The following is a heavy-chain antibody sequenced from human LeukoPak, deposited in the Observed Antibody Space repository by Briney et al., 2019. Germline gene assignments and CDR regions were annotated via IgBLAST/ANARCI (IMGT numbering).Heavy chain of an antibody. V-gene: IGHV3-23*01. CDR3: AKQSTYYYMDV. CDR1: GFTLRSYA. Sequence: GGSLRLSCAASGFTLRSYAMSCVRQPPGKGLDWVSTICKSGGGIYYADPVKGRFTISRDTSKNTLYLPMNSPRAEDTALYYCAKQSTYYYMDVWGKGTTVTVSS. J-gene: IGHJ6*03. CDR2: ICKSGGGI.